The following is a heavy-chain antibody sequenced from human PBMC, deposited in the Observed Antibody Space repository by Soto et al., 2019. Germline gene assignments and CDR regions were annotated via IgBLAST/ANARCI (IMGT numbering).Heavy chain of an antibody. CDR1: GYSFTSYW. Sequence: PGEALKISCNGSGYSFTSYWVSWVRQLPGKGREWMAMIDPSDSYTNYRPSFQGHVTISADKSISTAYLQWSSLEAAYTAMYYCASRTDYYYYYGMDVWGQGTTVTVSS. V-gene: IGHV5-10-1*01. CDR2: IDPSDSYT. J-gene: IGHJ6*02. CDR3: ASRTDYYYYYGMDV.